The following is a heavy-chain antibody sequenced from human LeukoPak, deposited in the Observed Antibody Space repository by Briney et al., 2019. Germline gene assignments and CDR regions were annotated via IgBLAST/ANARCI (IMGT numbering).Heavy chain of an antibody. D-gene: IGHD4-17*01. CDR1: GGSISSSSYY. V-gene: IGHV4-39*07. J-gene: IGHJ4*02. CDR3: ARLGSTVTTPLGY. CDR2: IYYSGST. Sequence: SETLSLTCTVSGGSISSSSYYWGWIRQPPGKGLEWIGSIYYSGSTNYNPSLKSRVTISVDTSKNQFSLKLSSVTAADTAVYYCARLGSTVTTPLGYWGQGTLVTVSS.